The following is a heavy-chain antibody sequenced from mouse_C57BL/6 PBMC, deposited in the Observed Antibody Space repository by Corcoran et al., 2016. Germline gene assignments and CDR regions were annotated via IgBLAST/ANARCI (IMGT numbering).Heavy chain of an antibody. Sequence: QVQLQQSGAELARPGASVKLSCKASGYTFTSYGISWVKQRTGQGLEWIGEIYPRSGNTYYNEKFKGKATLTADKSSSTAYMELRSLTSEDSAVYFCAKPIYYYGSSYGSVFAYWGQGTLVTVSA. V-gene: IGHV1-81*01. CDR3: AKPIYYYGSSYGSVFAY. CDR1: GYTFTSYG. J-gene: IGHJ3*01. D-gene: IGHD1-1*01. CDR2: IYPRSGNT.